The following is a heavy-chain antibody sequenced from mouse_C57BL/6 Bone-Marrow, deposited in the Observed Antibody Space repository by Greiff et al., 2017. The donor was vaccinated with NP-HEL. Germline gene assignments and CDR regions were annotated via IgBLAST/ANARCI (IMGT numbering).Heavy chain of an antibody. J-gene: IGHJ4*01. V-gene: IGHV1-22*01. CDR1: GYTFTDYN. D-gene: IGHD1-1*01. CDR3: ARRHYYGSSYGDAMDY. Sequence: EVQWVESGPELVKPGASVKMSCKASGYTFTDYNMHWVKQSHGKSLEWIGYINPNNGGTSYNQKFKGKATLTVNKSSSTAYMELRSLTSEDSAVYYCARRHYYGSSYGDAMDYWGQGTSVTVSS. CDR2: INPNNGGT.